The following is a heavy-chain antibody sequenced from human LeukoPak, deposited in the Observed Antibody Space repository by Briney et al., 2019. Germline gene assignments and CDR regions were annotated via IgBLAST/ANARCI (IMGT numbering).Heavy chain of an antibody. J-gene: IGHJ6*04. Sequence: PGGSLRLSCAASGFTFSSYWMSWVRQAPGKGLEWVANIKQDGSEKYYVDSVKGRFTISRDNAKNSLYLQMNSLRAEDTAVYYCARDPIHYDFWSGSSGEMDVWGKGTTVTVSS. CDR2: IKQDGSEK. CDR1: GFTFSSYW. D-gene: IGHD3-3*01. V-gene: IGHV3-7*01. CDR3: ARDPIHYDFWSGSSGEMDV.